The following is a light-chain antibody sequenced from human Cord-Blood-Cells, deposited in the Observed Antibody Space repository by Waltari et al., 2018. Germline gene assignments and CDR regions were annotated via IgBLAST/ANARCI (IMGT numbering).Light chain of an antibody. J-gene: IGLJ2*01. CDR3: CSYAGSSTVV. V-gene: IGLV2-23*02. Sequence: QSALTQPASVSGSPGQSITISCTGTSSAVGSYNLVSWYQQHPGKAPKLMIYEVSKRPSGFSNRFSGSKSGNTASRTISGLQAEDEADYYCCSYAGSSTVVFGGGTKLTVL. CDR2: EVS. CDR1: SSAVGSYNL.